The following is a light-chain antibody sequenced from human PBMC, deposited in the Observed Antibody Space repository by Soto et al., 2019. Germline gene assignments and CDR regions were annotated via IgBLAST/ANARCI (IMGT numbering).Light chain of an antibody. Sequence: EVVLTQSPATLSLSPGERATLSCRASQSVSHYLAWYQQKPGQAPRLLIYDASNRATGTPARFSGSGSGTDFTLTISSLEPEDFAVYYCQQREHWPPPTFGQGTRLEI. V-gene: IGKV3-11*01. J-gene: IGKJ5*01. CDR1: QSVSHY. CDR3: QQREHWPPPT. CDR2: DAS.